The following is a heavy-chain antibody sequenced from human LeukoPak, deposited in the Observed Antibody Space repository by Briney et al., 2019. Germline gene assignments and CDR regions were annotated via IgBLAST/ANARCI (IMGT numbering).Heavy chain of an antibody. CDR1: GFTFSSYA. CDR3: ARDPWRFGLYGMDA. J-gene: IGHJ6*02. CDR2: ISYDGSNK. D-gene: IGHD3-10*01. Sequence: PGGSQRLSCAASGFTFSSYAMHWVRQAPGKGLEWVAVISYDGSNKYYADSVKGRFTISRDNSKNTLYLQMNSLRAEDTAVYYCARDPWRFGLYGMDAWGQGTTVTVSS. V-gene: IGHV3-30-3*01.